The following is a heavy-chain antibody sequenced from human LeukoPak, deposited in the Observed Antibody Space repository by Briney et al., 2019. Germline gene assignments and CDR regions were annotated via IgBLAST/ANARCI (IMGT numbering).Heavy chain of an antibody. Sequence: SETLSLTCVVYGGSFSGYYWSWIRQPPGKGLEWIGEINHSGSTNYNPSLKSRVTISVDTSKNQFSLKLSSVTAADTAVYYCARALVYDSSGLDYWGQGTLVTVSS. CDR3: ARALVYDSSGLDY. CDR1: GGSFSGYY. CDR2: INHSGST. J-gene: IGHJ4*02. D-gene: IGHD3-22*01. V-gene: IGHV4-34*01.